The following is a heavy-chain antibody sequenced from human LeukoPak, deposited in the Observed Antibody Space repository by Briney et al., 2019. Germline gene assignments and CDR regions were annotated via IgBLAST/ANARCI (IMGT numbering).Heavy chain of an antibody. V-gene: IGHV4-61*02. CDR3: ASQLRDFWSGYYEGWFDP. Sequence: SETLSLTCTVSGGSISSGSYYWSWIRQPAGKGLEWIGRIYTSGSTNYNPSLKSRVTISVDTSKNQFSLKLSSVTAADTAVYYCASQLRDFWSGYYEGWFDPWAREPWSPSPQ. J-gene: IGHJ5*02. CDR1: GGSISSGSYY. D-gene: IGHD3-3*01. CDR2: IYTSGST.